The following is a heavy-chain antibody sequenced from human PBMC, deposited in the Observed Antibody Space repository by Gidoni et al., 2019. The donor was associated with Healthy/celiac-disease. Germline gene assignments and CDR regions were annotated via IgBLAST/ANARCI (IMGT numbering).Heavy chain of an antibody. Sequence: QVQLVESGGGVVQPGWALRLSCAASGFTFSSHGMPWVRQAPGKGMEWVAVISYDGSNKYYADYVKGQFTISRDNSKNTLYLQMNSLRAEDTAVYYCAKIRIFGVVMDAFDIWGQGTMVTVSS. V-gene: IGHV3-30*18. CDR2: ISYDGSNK. CDR1: GFTFSSHG. J-gene: IGHJ3*02. CDR3: AKIRIFGVVMDAFDI. D-gene: IGHD3-3*01.